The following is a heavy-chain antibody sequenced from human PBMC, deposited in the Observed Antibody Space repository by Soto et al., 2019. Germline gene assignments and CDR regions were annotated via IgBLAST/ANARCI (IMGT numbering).Heavy chain of an antibody. CDR3: AKSPYYYDSSGYFDY. Sequence: GGSLRLSCAASGFTFSSYAMSWVRQAPGKGLEWVSAISGSGGSTYYADSVKGRFTISRDNSKNTLYLQMNSLRAEDTAVYYCAKSPYYYDSSGYFDYWGQGTLVTVSS. CDR2: ISGSGGST. V-gene: IGHV3-23*01. CDR1: GFTFSSYA. D-gene: IGHD3-22*01. J-gene: IGHJ4*02.